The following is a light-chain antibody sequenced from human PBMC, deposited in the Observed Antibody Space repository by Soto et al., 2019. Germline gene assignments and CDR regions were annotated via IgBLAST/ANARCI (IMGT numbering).Light chain of an antibody. CDR1: SSNIGNNF. V-gene: IGLV1-51*01. Sequence: QSVLTQPPSLSAAPGQKVTISCSGSSSNIGNNFVSWYQQLPGTAPKLLIYDNNKRPSGIPDRFSGSKSGTSGTLDITGLQTGDEADYYCATWDGSLPAEVFGGVTKLTVL. CDR2: DNN. J-gene: IGLJ2*01. CDR3: ATWDGSLPAEV.